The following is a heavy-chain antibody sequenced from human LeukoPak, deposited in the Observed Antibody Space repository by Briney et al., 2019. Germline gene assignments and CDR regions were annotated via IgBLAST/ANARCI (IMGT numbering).Heavy chain of an antibody. D-gene: IGHD3-3*01. J-gene: IGHJ6*02. Sequence: PGGSLRLSCAASGFTFSSYSMNWVRQAPGKGLEWVSSISSSSSYIYYADSVKGRFTISRDNAENSLYLQMNSLRAEDTAVYYCAREGDDFWGGYSYYYYYGMDVWGQGTTVTVSS. CDR3: AREGDDFWGGYSYYYYYGMDV. V-gene: IGHV3-21*01. CDR2: ISSSSSYI. CDR1: GFTFSSYS.